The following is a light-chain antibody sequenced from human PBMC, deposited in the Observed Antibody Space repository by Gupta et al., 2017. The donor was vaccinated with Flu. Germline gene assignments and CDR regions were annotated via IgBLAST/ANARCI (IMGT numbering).Light chain of an antibody. V-gene: IGKV1-27*01. CDR3: QKYNNSPYT. Sequence: GDRVTIACRASHGISKYLDWFQQKPEKVPKLLIYAASTLQWGVPSRFIGSGSGTDFTLTISSLQPEDFATYYCQKYNNSPYTFGQGTKLEIK. CDR1: HGISKY. J-gene: IGKJ2*01. CDR2: AAS.